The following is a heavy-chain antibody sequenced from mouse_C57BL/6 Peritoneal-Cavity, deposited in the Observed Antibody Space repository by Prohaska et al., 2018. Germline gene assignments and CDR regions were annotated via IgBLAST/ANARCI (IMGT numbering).Heavy chain of an antibody. V-gene: IGHV1-15*01. Sequence: QVQLPQSGAELVRPGASVTLSCKASGYTFTAYEMHWVTQTPVHGLEWIGAIDPDTGGTAYNQKFKSKAVLPADKSASTCYMELRSLTTEDTAVYECTREGMYSNYTWFDDWGQGTLVTVSS. CDR2: IDPDTGGT. CDR1: GYTFTAYE. J-gene: IGHJ3*01. D-gene: IGHD2-5*01. CDR3: TREGMYSNYTWFDD.